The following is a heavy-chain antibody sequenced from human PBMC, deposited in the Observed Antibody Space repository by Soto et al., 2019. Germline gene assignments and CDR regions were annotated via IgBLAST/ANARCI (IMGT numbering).Heavy chain of an antibody. D-gene: IGHD2-15*01. V-gene: IGHV4-30-4*01. CDR1: GASIYNGGYF. CDR2: IHNSGSP. J-gene: IGHJ6*02. CDR3: ARRFLYCSGGSCYLPYGMDV. Sequence: SETLSLTCSVSGASIYNGGYFWSWIRQSPGKGLEWIGHIHNSGSPYNNPSLKSRVTISADTSMNQFSLALTSVTAADTAMYYCARRFLYCSGGSCYLPYGMDVWGQGTTVTVSS.